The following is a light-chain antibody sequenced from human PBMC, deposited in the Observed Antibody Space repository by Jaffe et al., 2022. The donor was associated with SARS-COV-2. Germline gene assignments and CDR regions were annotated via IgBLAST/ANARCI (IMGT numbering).Light chain of an antibody. J-gene: IGLJ1*01. V-gene: IGLV2-8*01. CDR2: EVS. CDR3: SSYAGSNIFYV. CDR1: SSDVGAYDF. Sequence: QSALTQPPSASGSPGQSVAISCTGTSSDVGAYDFVSWYQQHPGKAPKLLIYEVSKRPSGVPDRFSGSKSGSTASLTVSGLQADDEADYYCSSYAGSNIFYVFGTGTTVTVL.